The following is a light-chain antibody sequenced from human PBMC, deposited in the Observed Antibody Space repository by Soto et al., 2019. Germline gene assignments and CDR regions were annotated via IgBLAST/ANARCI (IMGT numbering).Light chain of an antibody. CDR3: QQSFSAPPT. CDR1: QPISTY. CDR2: AAS. J-gene: IGKJ1*01. V-gene: IGKV1-39*01. Sequence: DIPLTQSPCTLSASVGARLTLTGPASQPISTYLNWYQQKPGKAPKVLIYAASSLQAGVPLRFSGSESGTDFTLTISSLQPEDFATYYCQQSFSAPPTFGQGTKVDIK.